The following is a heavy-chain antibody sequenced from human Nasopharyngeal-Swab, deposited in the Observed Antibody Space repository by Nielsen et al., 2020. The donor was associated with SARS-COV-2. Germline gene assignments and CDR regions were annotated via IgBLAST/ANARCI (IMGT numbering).Heavy chain of an antibody. CDR3: ARGINYYDSSGRSGGFDY. CDR2: TYYRSKWYN. Sequence: QTLSLTGAISGDSVSSNSAAWNWIRQSPARGLEWLGRTYYRSKWYNDYAVSVKSRITINPDTSKNQFSLQLNSVTPEDTAVYYCARGINYYDSSGRSGGFDYWGQGTLVTVSS. D-gene: IGHD3-22*01. CDR1: GDSVSSNSAA. V-gene: IGHV6-1*01. J-gene: IGHJ4*02.